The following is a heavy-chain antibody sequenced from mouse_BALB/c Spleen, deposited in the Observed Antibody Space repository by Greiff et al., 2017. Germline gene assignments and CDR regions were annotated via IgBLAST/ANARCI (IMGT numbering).Heavy chain of an antibody. CDR3: ARCSSTYYYAMDY. Sequence: EVQGVESGGGLVQPGGSRKLSCAASGFTFSSFGMHWVRQAPEKGLEWVAYISSGSSTIYYADTVKGRFTISRDNPKNTLFLQMTSLRSEDTAMYYCARCSSTYYYAMDYWGQGTSVTVSS. CDR2: ISSGSSTI. CDR1: GFTFSSFG. D-gene: IGHD1-1*01. V-gene: IGHV5-17*02. J-gene: IGHJ4*01.